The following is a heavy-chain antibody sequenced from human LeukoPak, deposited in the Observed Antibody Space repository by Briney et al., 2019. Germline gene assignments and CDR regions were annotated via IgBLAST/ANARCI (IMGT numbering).Heavy chain of an antibody. CDR1: GGSISSSSYY. CDR2: IYYSGST. Sequence: KPSETLSLTCTVSGGSISSSSYYWGWIRQPPGKGLEWIGYIYYSGSTNYNPSLKSRVTISVDTSKNQFSLKLSSVTAADTAVYYCARVPSGYKKYYFDYWGQGTLVTVSS. CDR3: ARVPSGYKKYYFDY. D-gene: IGHD3-22*01. J-gene: IGHJ4*02. V-gene: IGHV4-61*05.